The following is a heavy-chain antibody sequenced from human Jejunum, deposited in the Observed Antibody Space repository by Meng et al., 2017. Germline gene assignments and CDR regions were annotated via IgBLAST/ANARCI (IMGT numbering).Heavy chain of an antibody. Sequence: GESLKISCAASGFTFSSHSMNWVRQAPGKGLEWVANIEKDGSQTSYLDSVKGRFAISRDNAKNSLYLQMNSLRAEDTAMYYCARNRVMNDYWGQGTLVTGAS. D-gene: IGHD3-16*01. V-gene: IGHV3-7*01. CDR2: IEKDGSQT. J-gene: IGHJ4*02. CDR3: ARNRVMNDY. CDR1: GFTFSSHS.